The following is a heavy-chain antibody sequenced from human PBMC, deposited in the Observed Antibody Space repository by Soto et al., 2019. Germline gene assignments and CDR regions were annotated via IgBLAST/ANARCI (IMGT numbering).Heavy chain of an antibody. CDR3: ARAGIYGDYDYYYGMDV. CDR1: GGTFSSYA. CDR2: IIPIFGTA. Sequence: SVKVSCKASGGTFSSYAISWLRQSPGQGLEWMGGIIPIFGTANYAQKFQGRVTITADKSTSTAYMELSSLRSEDTAVYYCARAGIYGDYDYYYGMDVWGQGTTVTVSS. J-gene: IGHJ6*02. V-gene: IGHV1-69*06. D-gene: IGHD4-17*01.